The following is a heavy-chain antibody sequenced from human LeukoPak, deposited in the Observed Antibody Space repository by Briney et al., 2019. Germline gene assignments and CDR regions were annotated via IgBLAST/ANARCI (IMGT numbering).Heavy chain of an antibody. Sequence: PSETLSLTCTVSRGSISNYYWNWIRQTPGKGLEWIGSVLYSGSPNYNPSLKSRVTMSVDTSKNQFSLKLSSVTAADTAVYYCARYLDYGDYESTYSFVYWGQGTLVTVSS. CDR3: ARYLDYGDYESTYSFVY. D-gene: IGHD4-17*01. CDR2: VLYSGSP. V-gene: IGHV4-59*01. CDR1: RGSISNYY. J-gene: IGHJ4*02.